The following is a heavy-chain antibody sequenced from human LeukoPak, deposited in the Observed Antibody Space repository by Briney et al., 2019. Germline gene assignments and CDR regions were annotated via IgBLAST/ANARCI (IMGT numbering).Heavy chain of an antibody. D-gene: IGHD1-14*01. J-gene: IGHJ4*02. CDR2: INPSGGST. V-gene: IGHV1-46*01. CDR3: ARNRNIRGPREPFAY. CDR1: GYTFTSNY. Sequence: GASVKVSCKAFGYTFTSNYMHWVRQAPGQGLEWMGIINPSGGSTTYAQKFQGRVTMTRDTSTSTVYMELSSLRSEDTAVYYCARNRNIRGPREPFAYWGQGTLVTVSS.